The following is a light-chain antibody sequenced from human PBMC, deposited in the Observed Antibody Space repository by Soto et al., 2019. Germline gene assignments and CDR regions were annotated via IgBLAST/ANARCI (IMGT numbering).Light chain of an antibody. Sequence: EIVMTQSPATLSVSPGERATLSCRASQSVSSNLAWYQQKPGQAPRLLIYGASTRATGIPARFSVSGSGTEFTVTISSLQSEDFAVYYCQQYNKWPYTFGQGTKLEIK. V-gene: IGKV3-15*01. J-gene: IGKJ2*01. CDR3: QQYNKWPYT. CDR1: QSVSSN. CDR2: GAS.